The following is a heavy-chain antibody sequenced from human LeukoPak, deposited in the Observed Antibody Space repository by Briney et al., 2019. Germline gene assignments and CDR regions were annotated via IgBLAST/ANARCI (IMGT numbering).Heavy chain of an antibody. CDR1: GFTFNRNA. V-gene: IGHV3-23*01. J-gene: IGHJ4*02. CDR3: AKRSGYTTGWFFDF. CDR2: ISGSGDNT. Sequence: GGSLRLSCAASGFTFNRNAISWVRQAPGKGLEWVSSISGSGDNTYYAESVKGRFTISRDNSKNTLFPQMNSLRAEDTAVFYCAKRSGYTTGWFFDFWGQGTLVTVSS. D-gene: IGHD6-19*01.